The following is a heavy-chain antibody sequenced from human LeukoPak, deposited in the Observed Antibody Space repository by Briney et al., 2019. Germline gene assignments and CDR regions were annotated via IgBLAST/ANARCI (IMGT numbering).Heavy chain of an antibody. D-gene: IGHD5-18*01. CDR1: GFTLSSYW. Sequence: GGSLRLSCAASGFTLSSYWMSWVRQAPGKGLEWVSLISGSGGRAYYADSVKGRFTISRDNSKNTLYLQMNSLRADDTAVYYCAKLDWGGSRYGYFDSWGQGTLVTVSS. CDR3: AKLDWGGSRYGYFDS. CDR2: ISGSGGRA. V-gene: IGHV3-23*01. J-gene: IGHJ4*02.